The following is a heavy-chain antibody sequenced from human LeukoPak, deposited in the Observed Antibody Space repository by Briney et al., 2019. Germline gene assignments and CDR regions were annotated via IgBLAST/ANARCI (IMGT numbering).Heavy chain of an antibody. D-gene: IGHD4-23*01. J-gene: IGHJ4*02. CDR3: ATSLRYGGNSY. CDR1: GFTFNTFN. Sequence: GGSLRLSCAASGFTFNTFNMNWVRQAPGKGLEWVSSITSGGDYIYYADSVKGRFTISRDNAKNSLYLQMNSLRAEDTAFYYCATSLRYGGNSYWGQGTLVTVSS. V-gene: IGHV3-21*04. CDR2: ITSGGDYI.